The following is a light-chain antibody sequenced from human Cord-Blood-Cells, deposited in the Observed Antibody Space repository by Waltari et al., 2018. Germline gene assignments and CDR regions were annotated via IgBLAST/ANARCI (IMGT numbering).Light chain of an antibody. CDR2: CAS. CDR1: QSVSSN. J-gene: IGKJ4*01. CDR3: QQYNNWPPT. V-gene: IGKV3-15*01. Sequence: EIVMTQSPATLSVSPGERATLSCRARQSVSSNLAWYQQKPGQAPRLRIYCASTRATGIPARFSGSGSGTEFTLTISSLQSEDFTVYYCQQYNNWPPTFGGGNKVEIK.